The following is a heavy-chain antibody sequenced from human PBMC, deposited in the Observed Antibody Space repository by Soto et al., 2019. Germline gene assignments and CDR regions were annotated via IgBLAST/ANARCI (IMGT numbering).Heavy chain of an antibody. CDR2: INHSGST. D-gene: IGHD6-13*01. Sequence: QVQLQQWGAGLLKPSETLSLTCAVYGGSFSGYYWSWIRQPPGKGREWIGEINHSGSTNYNPSLKSRVTISVDTSKNQFSLKLSSVTAADTAVYYCARYVAAAGTRAFGYWGQGTLVTVSS. J-gene: IGHJ4*02. V-gene: IGHV4-34*01. CDR3: ARYVAAAGTRAFGY. CDR1: GGSFSGYY.